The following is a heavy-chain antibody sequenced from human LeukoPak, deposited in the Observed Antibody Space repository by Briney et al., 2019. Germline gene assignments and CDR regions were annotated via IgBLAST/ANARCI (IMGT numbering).Heavy chain of an antibody. CDR3: ARVWGGYYAPLYYYYYMDV. D-gene: IGHD3-3*01. CDR2: ISAYNGNT. CDR1: GYTFTSYG. V-gene: IGHV1-18*01. J-gene: IGHJ6*03. Sequence: GASVKVSCKASGYTFTSYGISWVRQAPGQGLEWMGWISAYNGNTNYAQKLQGRVTMTTDTSTSTAYMELRSLRSDDTAVYYCARVWGGYYAPLYYYYYMDVWGKGTTVTVSS.